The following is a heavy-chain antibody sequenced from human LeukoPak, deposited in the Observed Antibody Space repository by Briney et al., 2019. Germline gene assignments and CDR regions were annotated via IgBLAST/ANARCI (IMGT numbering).Heavy chain of an antibody. D-gene: IGHD3-10*02. CDR2: ISSSGSTI. CDR3: AELGITMIGGV. V-gene: IGHV3-48*03. CDR1: GFTLSSYE. J-gene: IGHJ6*04. Sequence: GGSLSLSCAASGFTLSSYEMNWVRRAPGKGLEGVSYISSSGSTIYYADSVKGRFTISRDNPKNSLYLQMNSLRAEDTAVYYCAELGITMIGGVWGKGTTVTISS.